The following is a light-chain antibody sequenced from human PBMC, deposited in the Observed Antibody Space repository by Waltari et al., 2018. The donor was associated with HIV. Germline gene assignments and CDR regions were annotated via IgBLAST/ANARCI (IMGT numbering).Light chain of an antibody. J-gene: IGKJ2*01. Sequence: DIVMTQSPLSLPVTPGEPASISCRSNQSLLHSNGYNYLDWYLQKPGQSPQLLIYLGSNRASWVPDRFSGSGSGTDFTLKISRVEAEDVGVYYCMQALQTPPSFGQGTKLEIK. CDR3: MQALQTPPS. CDR1: QSLLHSNGYNY. CDR2: LGS. V-gene: IGKV2-28*01.